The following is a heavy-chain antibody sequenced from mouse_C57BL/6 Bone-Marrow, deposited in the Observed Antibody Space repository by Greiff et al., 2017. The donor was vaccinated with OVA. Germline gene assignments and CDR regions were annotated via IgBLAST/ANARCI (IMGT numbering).Heavy chain of an antibody. CDR1: GYTFTGYW. D-gene: IGHD1-1*01. Sequence: QVQLQQSGAELMKPGASVKLSCKATGYTFTGYWIEWVKQRPGHGLEWIGEILPGSGSTNYNEKCKGKATFTADTSSNTAYMQPSSLTTEDSAIYYCARDGYYMDYWCQGTSVTVSS. J-gene: IGHJ4*01. CDR3: ARDGYYMDY. V-gene: IGHV1-9*01. CDR2: ILPGSGST.